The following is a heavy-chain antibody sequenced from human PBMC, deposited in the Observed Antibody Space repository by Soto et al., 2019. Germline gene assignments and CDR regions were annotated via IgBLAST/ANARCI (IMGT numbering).Heavy chain of an antibody. V-gene: IGHV3-48*03. CDR2: IDTSGDTI. D-gene: IGHD3-9*01. CDR1: GFTFTIYE. J-gene: IGHJ4*02. Sequence: GVLRLSCVASGFTFTIYEMNWVRQAPGKGLEWISYIDTSGDTIRYADSVKGRFTISRDNAKNSLYLQMNSLRAEDTAVYYCASARYYDILTGYLLGPYFDYWGQGTLVTVSS. CDR3: ASARYYDILTGYLLGPYFDY.